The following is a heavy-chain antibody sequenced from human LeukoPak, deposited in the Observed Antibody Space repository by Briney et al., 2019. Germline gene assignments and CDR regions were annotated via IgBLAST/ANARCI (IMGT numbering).Heavy chain of an antibody. CDR3: ARTTAGERFDP. CDR1: GFPFSGYE. Sequence: GGSLRLSCAASGFPFSGYEMNWVRQSPGRGLEWVSYIDSLGSTIHYADSVKGRFTISRDNAKNSLYLQMNSLRVEDTAVYYCARTTAGERFDPWGQGTLVTVSS. V-gene: IGHV3-48*03. J-gene: IGHJ5*02. CDR2: IDSLGSTI. D-gene: IGHD1-1*01.